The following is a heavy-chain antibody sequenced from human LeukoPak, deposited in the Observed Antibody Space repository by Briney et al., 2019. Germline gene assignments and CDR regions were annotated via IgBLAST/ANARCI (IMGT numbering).Heavy chain of an antibody. CDR2: ISYDGSNK. D-gene: IGHD4-23*01. CDR3: AKATTVVSGYFDY. V-gene: IGHV3-30*18. J-gene: IGHJ4*02. Sequence: GGSLRLSCAASGFTFSSYGMRWVRQAPGKGLEWVAVISYDGSNKYYADSVKGRFTISRDNSKNTLYLQMNSLRAEDTAVYYCAKATTVVSGYFDYWGQGTLVTVSP. CDR1: GFTFSSYG.